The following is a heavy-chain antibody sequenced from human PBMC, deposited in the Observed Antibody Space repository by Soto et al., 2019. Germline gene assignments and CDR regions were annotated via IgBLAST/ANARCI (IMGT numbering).Heavy chain of an antibody. J-gene: IGHJ3*02. CDR3: VVATADAFDI. D-gene: IGHD5-12*01. V-gene: IGHV1-8*01. Sequence: ASVKVSCKPSAYTFASYDIYWLRQATGQGLEWLGWMNPASGNTGYGQRFQGRVTMTRDTSISTGYMELTSLRSDDTAVYYCVVATADAFDIWGLGTMVTVSS. CDR2: MNPASGNT. CDR1: AYTFASYD.